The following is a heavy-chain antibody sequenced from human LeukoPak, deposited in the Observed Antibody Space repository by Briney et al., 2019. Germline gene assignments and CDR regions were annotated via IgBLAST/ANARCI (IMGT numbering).Heavy chain of an antibody. CDR2: ITISGDST. V-gene: IGHV3-23*01. J-gene: IGHJ3*02. CDR1: GFTFSSYG. Sequence: PGGSLRLSCAASGFTFSSYGLSWVRQAPGKGLEWVSTITISGDSTYCADSVKGRFTVSRDNAKNTLYLQMNSLRAEDTAVYYCARVIGWDEPFDIWGQGTMVTVSS. D-gene: IGHD1-26*01. CDR3: ARVIGWDEPFDI.